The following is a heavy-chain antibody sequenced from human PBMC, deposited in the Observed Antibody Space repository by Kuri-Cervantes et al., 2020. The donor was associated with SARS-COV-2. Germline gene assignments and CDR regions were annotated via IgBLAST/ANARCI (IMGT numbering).Heavy chain of an antibody. D-gene: IGHD2-2*01. CDR2: IYHSGST. CDR1: GGSISSSNW. CDR3: ARSTGIVVVPAAIWDHFDY. V-gene: IGHV4-4*02. J-gene: IGHJ4*02. Sequence: GSLRLSCAVSGGSISSSNWWSWVRQPPGKGLEWIGEIYHSGSTNYNPSLKSRVTISVDKSKNQFSLKLSSVTAADTAVYYCARSTGIVVVPAAIWDHFDYWGQGTLVTVSS.